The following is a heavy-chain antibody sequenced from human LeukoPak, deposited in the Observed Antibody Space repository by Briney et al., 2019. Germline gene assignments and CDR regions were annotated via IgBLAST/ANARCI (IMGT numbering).Heavy chain of an antibody. CDR2: IYNNGNN. Sequence: SETLSLTCTVSGGSVSSYFWSWIRRPPGKGLEWIGYIYNNGNNNYNPSLKSRISISVDTSKNQISLKLSSVTAADTALYYCARYSWSASTPGSWFDPWGQGTLVTVSS. CDR3: ARYSWSASTPGSWFDP. J-gene: IGHJ5*02. CDR1: GGSVSSYF. D-gene: IGHD2-15*01. V-gene: IGHV4-59*08.